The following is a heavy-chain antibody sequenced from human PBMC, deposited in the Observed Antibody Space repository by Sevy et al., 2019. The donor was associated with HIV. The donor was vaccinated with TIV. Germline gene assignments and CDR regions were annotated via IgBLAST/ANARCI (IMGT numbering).Heavy chain of an antibody. D-gene: IGHD3-16*02. V-gene: IGHV3-23*01. J-gene: IGHJ6*02. Sequence: GGSLRLSCAVSEFTLSGNAMIWVRQAPGKGLEWVSGISGTAGNTYYADSVKGRFTIFRDNSKSTLYLQMNSLRAEDRAVYYCAREISLGYTRSHYYYAMDVWGQGTTVTVSS. CDR1: EFTLSGNA. CDR3: AREISLGYTRSHYYYAMDV. CDR2: ISGTAGNT.